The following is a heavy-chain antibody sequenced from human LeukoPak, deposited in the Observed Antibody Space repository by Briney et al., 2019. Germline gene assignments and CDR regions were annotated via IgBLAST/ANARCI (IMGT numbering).Heavy chain of an antibody. Sequence: SETLSLTCTASGGSISSSSYYWSWIRQPPGKGLEWIGYIYYSGSTNYNPSLKSRVTISVDTSKNQFSLKLSSVTAADTAVYYCARDGPDFWSDPFNSDAGYMDVWGKGTTITVSS. CDR2: IYYSGST. V-gene: IGHV4-61*01. D-gene: IGHD3-3*01. CDR3: ARDGPDFWSDPFNSDAGYMDV. J-gene: IGHJ6*03. CDR1: GGSISSSSYY.